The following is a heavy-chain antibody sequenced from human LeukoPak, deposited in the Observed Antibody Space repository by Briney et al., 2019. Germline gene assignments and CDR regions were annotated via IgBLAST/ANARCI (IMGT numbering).Heavy chain of an antibody. D-gene: IGHD3-22*01. V-gene: IGHV5-51*01. J-gene: IGHJ4*02. CDR1: GYSFSSYW. CDR2: IYPGDSDT. Sequence: GESLKISCQGSGYSFSSYWFGWVRQMPGKGLEWMGIIYPGDSDTRYSPSFQGQVTISVDISISTAYLQWSSLKVSDTAIYYCARLNYFDGSGHDDYWGQGTLVTVSS. CDR3: ARLNYFDGSGHDDY.